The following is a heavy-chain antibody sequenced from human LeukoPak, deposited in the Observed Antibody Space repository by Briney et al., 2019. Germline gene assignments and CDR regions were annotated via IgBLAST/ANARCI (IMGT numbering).Heavy chain of an antibody. V-gene: IGHV1-69*06. Sequence: GASVKVSCKASGGTFSSYAISWVRQAPGQGLEWMGGIIPIFGTANYAQKFQGRVTMTEDTSTDTAYMELSSLRSEDTAAYYCATCTDPPYYYGSGSCIYFDYWGQGTLVTVSS. CDR1: GGTFSSYA. CDR3: ATCTDPPYYYGSGSCIYFDY. CDR2: IIPIFGTA. D-gene: IGHD3-10*01. J-gene: IGHJ4*02.